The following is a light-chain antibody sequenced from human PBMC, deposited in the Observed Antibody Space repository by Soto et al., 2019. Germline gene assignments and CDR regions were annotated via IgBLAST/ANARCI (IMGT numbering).Light chain of an antibody. Sequence: DVQMTQSPSTPSATVVDNFTVTYQASKILSGWLAWYQQKPGEAPKLLIYDASGLPRGVPSRFSGSGSGTKFTLTIASLQPDDFATYYCQQYETFPGTFGPGTKVDIK. V-gene: IGKV1-5*01. CDR3: QQYETFPGT. J-gene: IGKJ1*01. CDR2: DAS. CDR1: KILSGW.